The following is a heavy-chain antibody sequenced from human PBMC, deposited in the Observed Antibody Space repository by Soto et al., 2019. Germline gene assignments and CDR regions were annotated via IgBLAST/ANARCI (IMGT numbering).Heavy chain of an antibody. CDR2: IYHSGST. J-gene: IGHJ3*02. D-gene: IGHD6-13*01. V-gene: IGHV4-4*02. CDR3: ARSPSSSWYGGGAFDI. CDR1: GGSTSSSNW. Sequence: SETLSLTCTVSGGSTSSSNWWSWVRQPPGKGLEWSGEIYHSGSTNYNPSLQSRVTISVDKSENQFSLKMRSVTAADTAVYYCARSPSSSWYGGGAFDIWGQGTMVTVSS.